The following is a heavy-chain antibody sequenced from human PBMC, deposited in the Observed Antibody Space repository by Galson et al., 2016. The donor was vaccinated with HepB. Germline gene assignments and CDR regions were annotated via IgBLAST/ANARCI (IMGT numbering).Heavy chain of an antibody. J-gene: IGHJ5*02. V-gene: IGHV3-30*18. CDR1: GFRLSNYG. D-gene: IGHD1-26*01. Sequence: SLRLGCTASGFRLSNYGTPWARASPGMGLEWVAVISYAGSNKYCADTVKGRFTISRDNFKNTLYLQMNSLRAEDTAVYYCAKDRVKVATLNWFDPWGQGTLVTVSS. CDR3: AKDRVKVATLNWFDP. CDR2: ISYAGSNK.